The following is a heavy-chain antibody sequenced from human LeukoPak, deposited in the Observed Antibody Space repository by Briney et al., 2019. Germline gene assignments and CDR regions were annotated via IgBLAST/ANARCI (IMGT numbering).Heavy chain of an antibody. Sequence: GGSLGLSCAASGFTFDDYAMHWVRQALGKGLEWVSLISGDGGSTYYADSVKGRFTISRDNSKNSLYLQMNSLRTEDTALYYCAKDSYSSSWYYFDYWGQGTLVTVSS. CDR2: ISGDGGST. CDR3: AKDSYSSSWYYFDY. CDR1: GFTFDDYA. V-gene: IGHV3-43*02. J-gene: IGHJ4*02. D-gene: IGHD6-13*01.